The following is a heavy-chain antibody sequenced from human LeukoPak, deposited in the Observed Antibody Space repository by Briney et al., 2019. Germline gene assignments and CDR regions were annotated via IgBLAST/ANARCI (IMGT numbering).Heavy chain of an antibody. V-gene: IGHV3-66*04. Sequence: GGSLRLSCAASGFTVSSNYMSWVRQAPGKGLEWVSVIYSGGSTYYADSVKGRFTISRDNTKNTLYLQMNSLRAEDTAVYYCARHGALWAGSGYYFWNAFDIWGQGTMVTVSS. CDR2: IYSGGST. CDR3: ARHGALWAGSGYYFWNAFDI. J-gene: IGHJ3*02. CDR1: GFTVSSNY. D-gene: IGHD3-22*01.